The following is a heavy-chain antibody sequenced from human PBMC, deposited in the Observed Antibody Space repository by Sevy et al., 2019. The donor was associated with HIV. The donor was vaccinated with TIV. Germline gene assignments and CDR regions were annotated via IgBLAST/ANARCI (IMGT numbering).Heavy chain of an antibody. CDR3: ARFVVRGVTPQGFDI. Sequence: SETLSLTCTVSGGSVRNENYYWSWIRQTPGKGLEWIGNILYSGSANYNPSLESRVTISIDTSKNRFSLKMNSVTAADTAVYSCARFVVRGVTPQGFDIWGQEPWSPSPQ. V-gene: IGHV4-61*01. CDR1: GGSVRNENYY. J-gene: IGHJ4*01. CDR2: ILYSGSA. D-gene: IGHD3-10*01.